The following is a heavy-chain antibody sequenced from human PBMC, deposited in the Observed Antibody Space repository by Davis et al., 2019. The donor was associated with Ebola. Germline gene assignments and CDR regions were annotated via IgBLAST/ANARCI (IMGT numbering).Heavy chain of an antibody. CDR1: GYTFTSYG. CDR2: ISAYNGNT. V-gene: IGHV1-18*01. D-gene: IGHD5-18*01. CDR3: ARRGTAMVSYYYYGMDV. Sequence: AASVKVSCKASGYTFTSYGISWVRQAPGQGLEWMGWISAYNGNTNYAQKLQGRVTITADKSTSTAYMELSSLRSEDTAVYYCARRGTAMVSYYYYGMDVWGQGTTVTVSS. J-gene: IGHJ6*02.